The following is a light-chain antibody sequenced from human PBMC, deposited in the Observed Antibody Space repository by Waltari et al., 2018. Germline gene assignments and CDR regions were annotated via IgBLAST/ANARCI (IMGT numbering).Light chain of an antibody. V-gene: IGKV3-11*01. CDR3: QQRSNWPYT. CDR1: QTVRSY. J-gene: IGKJ2*01. CDR2: DAS. Sequence: EIVLPQSQATLSFSPGERSTLSCRASQTVRSYLAWYQQKPGQAPRRLIFDASSRATGIPAKFSGSGSGTDFTLTVSNLEPEDFAVYYCQQRSNWPYTFGQGTRVEIK.